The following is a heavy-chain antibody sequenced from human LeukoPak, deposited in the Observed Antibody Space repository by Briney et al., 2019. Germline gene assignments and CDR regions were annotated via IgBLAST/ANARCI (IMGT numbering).Heavy chain of an antibody. V-gene: IGHV3-48*04. CDR1: GFTFSSYS. J-gene: IGHJ2*01. CDR2: ISSSSSTI. CDR3: ARRIAGTATGGYFEP. Sequence: GGSLRLSCAASGFTFSSYSMNWVRQAPGKGLEWVSYISSSSSTIYYADSVKGRFTISRDNAKNSLYLQMNSLRAEDTAVYYCARRIAGTATGGYFEPWGRGTLVSVTS. D-gene: IGHD6-19*01.